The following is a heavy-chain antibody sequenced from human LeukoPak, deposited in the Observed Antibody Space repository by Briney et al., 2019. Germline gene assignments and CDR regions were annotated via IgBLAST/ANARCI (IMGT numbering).Heavy chain of an antibody. Sequence: SETLSLTCAVYGGSFSGYYWSWIRQPPGKGLEWIGEINHSGSTNYNPSLKSRVTISVDTSKNQFSLKLSSVTAADTAVYYYARGGYYYYYYMDVWGKGTTVTVSS. CDR2: INHSGST. J-gene: IGHJ6*03. V-gene: IGHV4-34*01. CDR3: ARGGYYYYYYMDV. CDR1: GGSFSGYY.